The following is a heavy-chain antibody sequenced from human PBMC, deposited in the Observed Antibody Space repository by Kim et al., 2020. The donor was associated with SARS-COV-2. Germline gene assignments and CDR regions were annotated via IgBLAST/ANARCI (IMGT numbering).Heavy chain of an antibody. J-gene: IGHJ6*02. CDR1: GYSFTSYW. Sequence: GESLKISCKGSGYSFTSYWIGWVRQMPGKGLEWMGIIYPGDSDTRYSPSFEGQVTISADKSISTAYLQWSSLKASDTAMYYCARTGVVVAATPNYYYGMDVWGQGTTVTVSS. CDR2: IYPGDSDT. V-gene: IGHV5-51*01. CDR3: ARTGVVVAATPNYYYGMDV. D-gene: IGHD2-15*01.